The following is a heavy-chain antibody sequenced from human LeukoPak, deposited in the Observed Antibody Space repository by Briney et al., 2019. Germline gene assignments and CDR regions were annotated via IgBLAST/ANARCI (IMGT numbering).Heavy chain of an antibody. CDR1: GXTXXXYG. J-gene: IGHJ4*02. CDR2: ISGSGGST. V-gene: IGHV3-23*01. CDR3: XXXXXXXXXXXXXXDY. Sequence: SGXTXXXYGMSWVRQAPGKGVXWVSAISGSGGSTYYADSVKGRFTISRENAKNSLYLQMNSLREEDTAVYYXXXXXXXXXXXXXXXDYWXXXTXVTVSS.